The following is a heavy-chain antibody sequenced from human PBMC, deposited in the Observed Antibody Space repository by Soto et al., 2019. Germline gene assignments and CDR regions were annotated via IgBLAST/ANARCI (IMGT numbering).Heavy chain of an antibody. CDR3: TTARGYYDSSGYYPDY. V-gene: IGHV3-15*07. D-gene: IGHD3-22*01. CDR1: GFTFSKDW. CDR2: IKSKTDVGTT. Sequence: GGSLRLSCAASGFTFSKDWMNWVRQAPGKGLEWVGRIKSKTDVGTTDYAAPVKGRFTISRDDSKNTLYLQMNSLKTEVTAVYYCTTARGYYDSSGYYPDYWGQGTLVTVSS. J-gene: IGHJ4*02.